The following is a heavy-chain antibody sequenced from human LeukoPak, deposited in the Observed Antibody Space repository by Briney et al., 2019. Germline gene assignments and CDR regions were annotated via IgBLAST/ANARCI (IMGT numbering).Heavy chain of an antibody. CDR1: GGSISSTTYY. Sequence: SETLSLACTVSGGSISSTTYYWGWIRRPPGKGLEWIGSIYYSGSTYYNPSLKSRVTVSVDTSKNQFSLILSSVTAADTAVYYCVRGSTLRHYQYWGQGTLVTVSS. D-gene: IGHD3-16*01. V-gene: IGHV4-39*01. CDR3: VRGSTLRHYQY. J-gene: IGHJ4*02. CDR2: IYYSGST.